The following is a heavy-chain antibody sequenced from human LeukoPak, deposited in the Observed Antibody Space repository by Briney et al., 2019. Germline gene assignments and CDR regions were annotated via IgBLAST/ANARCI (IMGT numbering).Heavy chain of an antibody. CDR2: INHSGST. V-gene: IGHV4-34*01. J-gene: IGHJ3*01. CDR3: ARGSGTLGV. CDR1: GGSFSGYY. D-gene: IGHD7-27*01. Sequence: SETLSLTCAVYGGSFSGYYWSWIRQPPGKGLEWIGEINHSGSTNYNPSLKSRVTISVDTSKNQFSLKLGSVTAADTAVYYCARGSGTLGVWGQGTMVTVSS.